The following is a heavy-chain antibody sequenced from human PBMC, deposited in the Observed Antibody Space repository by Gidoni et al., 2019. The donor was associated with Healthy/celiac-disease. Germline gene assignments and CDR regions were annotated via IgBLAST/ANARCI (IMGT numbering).Heavy chain of an antibody. V-gene: IGHV3-21*01. D-gene: IGHD1-1*01. CDR1: GFTFSSYS. Sequence: EVQLVESGGGLVKPGGSLSLSCAASGFTFSSYSMNWVRQAPGKGLEWVSSISSSSSYIYYADSVKGRFTISRDNAKNSLYLQMNSLRAEDTAVYYCARGGREGTSFDIWGLGTMVTVSS. CDR3: ARGGREGTSFDI. CDR2: ISSSSSYI. J-gene: IGHJ3*02.